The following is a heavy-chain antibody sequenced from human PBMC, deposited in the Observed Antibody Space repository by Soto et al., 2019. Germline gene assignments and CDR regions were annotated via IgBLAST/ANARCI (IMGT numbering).Heavy chain of an antibody. CDR2: ISEDAETD. CDR1: GFTFSDFG. CDR3: AKAPFRRPYYFYGMDV. D-gene: IGHD3-10*01. J-gene: IGHJ6*02. Sequence: LRLSCVASGFTFSDFGMHWVRQGPGKGLEWLAVISEDAETDFHADSVKGRFTVSRDNFKETLYLQMNSLTTDDSGVYFCAKAPFRRPYYFYGMDVWGQGTTVTVSS. V-gene: IGHV3-30*18.